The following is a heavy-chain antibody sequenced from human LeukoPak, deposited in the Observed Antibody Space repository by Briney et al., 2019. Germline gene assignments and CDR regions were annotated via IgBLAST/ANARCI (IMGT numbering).Heavy chain of an antibody. CDR2: ISSNGGST. CDR3: VKDGGNSGYDYYYFDY. V-gene: IGHV3-64D*09. D-gene: IGHD5-12*01. J-gene: IGHJ4*02. CDR1: GFTFSSYA. Sequence: GGSLRLSCSASGFTFSSYAVHWVRQAPGKGLEYVSTISSNGGSTYYADSVKGRFTISRDNSKNTLYLQMSSLRPEDTAVYYCVKDGGNSGYDYYYFDYWGQGTLVTVSS.